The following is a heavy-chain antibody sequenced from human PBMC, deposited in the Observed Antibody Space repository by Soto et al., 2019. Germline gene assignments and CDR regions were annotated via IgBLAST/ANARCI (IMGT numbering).Heavy chain of an antibody. CDR3: ARGEAYSNYQSR. D-gene: IGHD4-4*01. CDR2: ISHSGTS. CDR1: GDSIRSAHYF. V-gene: IGHV4-39*02. J-gene: IGHJ4*02. Sequence: PSETLSLTCSVFGDSIRSAHYFWGWVRQPPGKGLEWIGEISHSGTSNYNPYLKSRVTISADMSKNQFSLKLNSVTAADTAVYYCARGEAYSNYQSRWGQGTLVTVSS.